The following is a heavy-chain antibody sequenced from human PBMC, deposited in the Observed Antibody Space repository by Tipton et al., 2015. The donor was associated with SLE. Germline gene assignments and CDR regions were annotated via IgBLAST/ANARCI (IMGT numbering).Heavy chain of an antibody. CDR3: ARANQLEHGFDY. CDR2: IYYSGST. Sequence: TLSLTCTVSGGSISSYYWSWIRQPPGKGLEWIGYIYYSGSTNYNPSLKSRVTISVDTSKNQFSLKLSSVTAADTAVYYCARANQLEHGFDYWGQGTLVTVSS. V-gene: IGHV4-59*01. D-gene: IGHD1-1*01. J-gene: IGHJ4*02. CDR1: GGSISSYY.